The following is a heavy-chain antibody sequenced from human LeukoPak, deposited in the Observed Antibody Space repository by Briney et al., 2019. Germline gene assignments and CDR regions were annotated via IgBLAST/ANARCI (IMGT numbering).Heavy chain of an antibody. CDR1: GFAFSNAW. D-gene: IGHD5-12*01. V-gene: IGHV3-15*01. CDR2: IKSKTDGGTT. Sequence: GGSLRLSCAASGFAFSNAWMSWVRQAPGKGLEWVGRIKSKTDGGTTDYAAPVKGRFTISRDDSKNTLYLQMNSLKTEDTAVYHCTTGGYGGQFDYWGQGTLVTVSS. CDR3: TTGGYGGQFDY. J-gene: IGHJ4*02.